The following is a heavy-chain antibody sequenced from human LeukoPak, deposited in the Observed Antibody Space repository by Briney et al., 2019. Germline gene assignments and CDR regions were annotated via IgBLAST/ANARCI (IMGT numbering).Heavy chain of an antibody. CDR2: ISGGGTTI. J-gene: IGHJ4*02. D-gene: IGHD3-22*01. V-gene: IGHV3-48*03. CDR1: GFTFSSYE. Sequence: GGSLRLSCAASGFTFSSYEMNWVRQAPGKGLEWVSYISGGGTTIFYADSVKGRFTISRDNAKNSLYLQMNSLRAGDTAVYYCARAGDSSGSLDCWGQGTLVTVSS. CDR3: ARAGDSSGSLDC.